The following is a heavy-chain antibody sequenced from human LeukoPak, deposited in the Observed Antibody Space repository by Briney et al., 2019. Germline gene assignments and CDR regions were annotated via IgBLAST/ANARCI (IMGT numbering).Heavy chain of an antibody. V-gene: IGHV4-4*07. J-gene: IGHJ4*02. CDR2: IHTSGTA. D-gene: IGHD2-8*02. CDR3: ARDYHESTGHSFDS. Sequence: PSETLSLICTVSGDSISNYYWSWIRQPAGKGLEWIGRIHTSGTANYNPPLKSRVSISTDRSKNQVYLKLSSVTAADTAVYYCARDYHESTGHSFDSWGQGSLVSVSS. CDR1: GDSISNYY.